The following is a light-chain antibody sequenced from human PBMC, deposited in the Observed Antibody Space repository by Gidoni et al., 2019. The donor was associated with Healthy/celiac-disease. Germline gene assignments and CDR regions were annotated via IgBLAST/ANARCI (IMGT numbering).Light chain of an antibody. V-gene: IGKV4-1*01. J-gene: IGKJ1*01. Sequence: DIVMTQSPDSLAVALGERATINCKSSQSVLYSSNNKNYLAWYQQKPGQPPKLLIYWASTRESGVPDRFSGRGSGTDFTLPISSLQAEDVAVYYCQQYYSTLWTFXXXTKVEIK. CDR1: QSVLYSSNNKNY. CDR2: WAS. CDR3: QQYYSTLWT.